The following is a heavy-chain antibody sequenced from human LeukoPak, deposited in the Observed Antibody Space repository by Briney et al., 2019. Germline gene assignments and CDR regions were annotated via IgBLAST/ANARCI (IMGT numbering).Heavy chain of an antibody. V-gene: IGHV1-8*03. CDR3: ARGPLAEYQPHYYYMDV. Sequence: ASVKVSCKASGGTFSSYAINWVRQATGQGLEWMGWMNPNSGNTGYAQKFQGRVTIARNTSISTAYMELSSLRSEDTAVYYCARGPLAEYQPHYYYMDVWGKGTTVTVSS. D-gene: IGHD2-2*01. J-gene: IGHJ6*03. CDR1: GGTFSSYA. CDR2: MNPNSGNT.